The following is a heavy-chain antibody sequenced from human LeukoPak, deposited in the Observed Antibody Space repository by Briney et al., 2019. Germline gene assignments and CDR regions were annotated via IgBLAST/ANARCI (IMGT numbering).Heavy chain of an antibody. Sequence: GASLRPSCAASGFIFRSYWMRCVRQAPGKGLVWGSRINGDGSITSYADPVTGRFTISRDNAKNTLYLQMNSLRAEDTAVYYCARSGYSYAAGAFDIWGQGTMVTVSS. V-gene: IGHV3-74*01. D-gene: IGHD3-3*01. J-gene: IGHJ3*02. CDR2: INGDGSIT. CDR3: ARSGYSYAAGAFDI. CDR1: GFIFRSYW.